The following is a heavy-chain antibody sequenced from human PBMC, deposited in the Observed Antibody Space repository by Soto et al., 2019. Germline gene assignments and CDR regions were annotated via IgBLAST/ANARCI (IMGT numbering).Heavy chain of an antibody. V-gene: IGHV4-39*01. J-gene: IGHJ3*02. Sequence: PXETLSHTLTVSVDAFSSGSYSWGWIRQPPGKGLEWIVNIYYSGRTYYNPSLKSRVTISVDTSKNQFSLKLSSVTAADTAVYYCARLQGGAFDTWGQGSMVTVSS. CDR1: VDAFSSGSYS. CDR2: IYYSGRT. D-gene: IGHD2-15*01. CDR3: ARLQGGAFDT.